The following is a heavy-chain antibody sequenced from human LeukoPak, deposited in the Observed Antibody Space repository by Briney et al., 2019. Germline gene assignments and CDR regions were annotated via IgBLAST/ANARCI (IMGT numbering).Heavy chain of an antibody. J-gene: IGHJ4*02. CDR3: ARSSYTSGSSYFDY. CDR1: GFTFSSYW. D-gene: IGHD3-10*01. V-gene: IGHV3-21*01. Sequence: GGSLRLSCAASGFTFSSYWMHWVRQAPGKGLEWVSSISSSSSYIYYADSVKGRFTISRDNAKNSLYLQMNSLRAEDTAVYYCARSSYTSGSSYFDYWGQGTQVTVSA. CDR2: ISSSSSYI.